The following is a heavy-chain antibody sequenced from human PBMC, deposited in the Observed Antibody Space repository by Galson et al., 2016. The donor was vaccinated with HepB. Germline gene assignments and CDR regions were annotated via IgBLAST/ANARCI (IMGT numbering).Heavy chain of an antibody. V-gene: IGHV3-23*01. CDR1: GXTLSNYA. CDR2: ISGSGITT. D-gene: IGHD2-15*01. J-gene: IGHJ4*02. Sequence: RLSCAASGXTLSNYAXSWVRXAPGKGLEXXXDISGSGITTYYADSVKGRFTISRDNSKKTVYLQMSTLRSEDTDVYYLAGLFGGYIDYWGQGTLVTVSS. CDR3: AGLFGGYIDY.